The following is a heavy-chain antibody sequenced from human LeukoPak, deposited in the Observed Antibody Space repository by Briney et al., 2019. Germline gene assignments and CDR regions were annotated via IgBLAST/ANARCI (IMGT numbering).Heavy chain of an antibody. CDR1: GFTFSSSA. Sequence: PGGSLRLSCAASGFTFSSSAMNWVRQAPGKGLEWVSTINASGDRTYYADSVKGRFTISRDNSKSTLYLQMNSLRAEDTAVYYCAPFEFDYWGQRTLVTVSS. V-gene: IGHV3-23*01. CDR2: INASGDRT. J-gene: IGHJ4*02. D-gene: IGHD3-3*02. CDR3: APFEFDY.